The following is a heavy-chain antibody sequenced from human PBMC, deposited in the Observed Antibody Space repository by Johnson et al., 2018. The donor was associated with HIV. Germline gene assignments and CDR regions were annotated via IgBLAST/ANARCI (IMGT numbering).Heavy chain of an antibody. Sequence: QVQLVESGGGLVKPGGSLRLSCAASGFTFSSYGMHWVRQAPGKGLEWVAGVWYDGSNKYYADSVKGRFTISRDNAKNSLYLQMNSLRAEDTAVYYCARDYGDYAHDAFDIWGQGTMVTVSS. D-gene: IGHD4-17*01. CDR3: ARDYGDYAHDAFDI. J-gene: IGHJ3*02. V-gene: IGHV3-33*01. CDR2: VWYDGSNK. CDR1: GFTFSSYG.